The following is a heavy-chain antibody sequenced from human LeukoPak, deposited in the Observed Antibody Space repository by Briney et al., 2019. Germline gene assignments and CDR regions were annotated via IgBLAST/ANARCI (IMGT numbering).Heavy chain of an antibody. V-gene: IGHV4-38-2*01. J-gene: IGHJ6*03. CDR1: GYSISSGYY. CDR3: ARVAYSYGRKAYYYYYMDV. D-gene: IGHD5-18*01. CDR2: IYHSGST. Sequence: SETLSLTCAVSGYSISSGYYWGWIRQPPGKGLEWIGSIYHSGSTYYNPSLKSRVTISVDTSKNQFSLKLSSVTAADTAVYYRARVAYSYGRKAYYYYYMDVWGKGTTVTVSS.